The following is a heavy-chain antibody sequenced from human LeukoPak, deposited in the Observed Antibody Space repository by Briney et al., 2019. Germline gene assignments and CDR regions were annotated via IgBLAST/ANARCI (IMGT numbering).Heavy chain of an antibody. V-gene: IGHV4-34*01. CDR2: INHSGST. D-gene: IGHD2-2*01. CDR1: GGSFSGFY. CDR3: ARCGKRLKYQLPLGY. Sequence: SETLSLTCAVYGGSFSGFYWSWIRQPPGKGLEWIGEINHSGSTNYNPSLTSRVTISVDTSKNQFSLTLSSVTAADTAVYYCARCGKRLKYQLPLGYWGQGTLVTVSS. J-gene: IGHJ4*02.